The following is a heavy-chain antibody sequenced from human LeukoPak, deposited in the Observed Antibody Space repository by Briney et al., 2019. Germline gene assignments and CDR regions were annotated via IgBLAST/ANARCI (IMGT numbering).Heavy chain of an antibody. CDR2: IYHDGST. D-gene: IGHD5-18*01. J-gene: IGHJ4*02. CDR1: GGSISSSSYY. V-gene: IGHV4-39*07. Sequence: SETLSLTCTVSGGSISSSSYYWGWIRQSPEKGLEWIGEIYHDGSTNYNPSLKSRVTISMDKSKNQLSLKLNFVTAADTAVYYCARDRGGYTYSHDYWGQGTLVTVSS. CDR3: ARDRGGYTYSHDY.